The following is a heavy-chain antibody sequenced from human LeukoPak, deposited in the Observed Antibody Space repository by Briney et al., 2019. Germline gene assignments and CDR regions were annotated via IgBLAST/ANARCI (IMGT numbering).Heavy chain of an antibody. D-gene: IGHD3-10*01. CDR2: TYTSGTT. Sequence: SETLSLTCTVSGGSISSYHWSWIRQSPGKGLEWIGCTYTSGTTNYNPSLKSRVTISVDTSKNQLSLKLSSVTAADTAVYYCASAAVWLAFDYWGQGTLVTVSS. J-gene: IGHJ4*02. CDR1: GGSISSYH. CDR3: ASAAVWLAFDY. V-gene: IGHV4-4*08.